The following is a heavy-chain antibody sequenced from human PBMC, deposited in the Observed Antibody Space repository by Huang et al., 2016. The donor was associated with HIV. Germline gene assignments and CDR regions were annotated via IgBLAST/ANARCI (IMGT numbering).Heavy chain of an antibody. CDR1: GYTFTTYI. Sequence: QVQLVQSGSELRKPGASVKVSCKASGYTFTTYILIWVRQAPGQGIEWMGWIITKTGKPTYAQGFTGRFVFSLDTTVNTAYLQISSLKTDDTAKYFCARYRLTGTFLDSWGQGTQVTVSS. D-gene: IGHD3-9*01. V-gene: IGHV7-4-1*02. CDR3: ARYRLTGTFLDS. CDR2: IITKTGKP. J-gene: IGHJ4*02.